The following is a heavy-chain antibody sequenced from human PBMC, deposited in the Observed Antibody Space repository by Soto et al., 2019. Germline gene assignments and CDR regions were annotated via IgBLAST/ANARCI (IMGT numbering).Heavy chain of an antibody. V-gene: IGHV3-23*01. Sequence: ADSGFTFSSYAMSWVRQAPGKGLEWVSAISGSGGSTYYADSVKGRFTISRDNSKNTLYLQMNSLRAEDTAVYYCAKEPPARGGGWFDPWGQGTLVTVSS. J-gene: IGHJ5*02. CDR3: AKEPPARGGGWFDP. D-gene: IGHD3-16*01. CDR2: ISGSGGST. CDR1: GFTFSSYA.